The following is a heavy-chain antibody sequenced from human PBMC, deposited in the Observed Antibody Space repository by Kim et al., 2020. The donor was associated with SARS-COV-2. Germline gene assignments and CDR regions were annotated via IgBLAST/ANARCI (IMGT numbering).Heavy chain of an antibody. V-gene: IGHV1-18*01. CDR3: ARGMPWLYSVPFDY. Sequence: AQQLQGRVTMTTDTSTSTAYMELRSLRSDDTAVYYCARGMPWLYSVPFDYWGQGTLVTVSS. D-gene: IGHD3-9*01. J-gene: IGHJ4*02.